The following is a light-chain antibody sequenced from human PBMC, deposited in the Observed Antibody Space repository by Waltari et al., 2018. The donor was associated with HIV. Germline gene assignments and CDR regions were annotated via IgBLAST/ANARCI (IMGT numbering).Light chain of an antibody. CDR2: QDD. CDR1: ELGDKY. V-gene: IGLV3-1*01. CDR3: QAWGSTTSGV. Sequence: SYEAPQPPSVAVSPGQSATITCSGYELGDKYTCWYQQKPGQSPLLVIYQDDKRPSGIPARFSASGSGHTATLTISGTLPMDEADYYCQAWGSTTSGVFGRGTKLTVL. J-gene: IGLJ2*01.